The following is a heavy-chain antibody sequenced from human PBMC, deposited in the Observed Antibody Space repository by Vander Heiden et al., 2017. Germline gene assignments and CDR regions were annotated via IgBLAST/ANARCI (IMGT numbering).Heavy chain of an antibody. J-gene: IGHJ4*02. V-gene: IGHV3-21*01. Sequence: EVQLVESGGGLVKPGGSLRLSCAASGLTFSKYTMNWARQAPGKGLEWVSTISRDGTARYYADSVRGRFTISRDNAKNSLYLQMGSLRAEDTAVYYCDAADYWGQGTLVTVSS. D-gene: IGHD6-13*01. CDR1: GLTFSKYT. CDR3: DAADY. CDR2: ISRDGTAR.